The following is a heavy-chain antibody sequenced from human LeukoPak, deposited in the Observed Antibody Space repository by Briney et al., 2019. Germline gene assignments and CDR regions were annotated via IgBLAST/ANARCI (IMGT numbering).Heavy chain of an antibody. Sequence: ASVKVSCKASGFTLDNSAMQWVRQARGQRLEWIGWIVVGSGSTNYAQKFQQRVTITRDMSTSTVYMELNSLRAEDTAVYYCAKDVIVIVPAAPNWFDPWGQGTLVTVSS. D-gene: IGHD2-2*01. CDR1: GFTLDNSA. V-gene: IGHV1-58*02. J-gene: IGHJ5*02. CDR3: AKDVIVIVPAAPNWFDP. CDR2: IVVGSGST.